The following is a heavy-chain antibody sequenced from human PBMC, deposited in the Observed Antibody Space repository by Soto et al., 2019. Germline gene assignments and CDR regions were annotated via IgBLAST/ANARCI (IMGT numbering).Heavy chain of an antibody. J-gene: IGHJ4*02. Sequence: SLILSCPSCCFTSSPDGMHFVRQAPGKGMEWVAVILNDGSNKYYADSVKGRFTISRDNSKNTLYLQMNSLRAEDTAVFYCAKEWVYDSSGWSFDYWGQGP. CDR3: AKEWVYDSSGWSFDY. CDR2: ILNDGSNK. CDR1: CFTSSPDG. D-gene: IGHD3-22*01. V-gene: IGHV3-30*18.